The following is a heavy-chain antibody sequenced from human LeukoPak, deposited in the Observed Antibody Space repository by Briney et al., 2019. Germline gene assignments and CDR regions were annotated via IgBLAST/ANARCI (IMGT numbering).Heavy chain of an antibody. V-gene: IGHV1-69*04. Sequence: GASVKVSCKSSGGTFNNYAISWVRQATGQGLEWMGRIIPVYDEANYAPKFQDRVAITADKSTTTAFLELYSLRSEDTALYYCARRTDLVDDAFDIWGQGTVVTVSS. D-gene: IGHD3/OR15-3a*01. CDR1: GGTFNNYA. CDR2: IIPVYDEA. CDR3: ARRTDLVDDAFDI. J-gene: IGHJ3*02.